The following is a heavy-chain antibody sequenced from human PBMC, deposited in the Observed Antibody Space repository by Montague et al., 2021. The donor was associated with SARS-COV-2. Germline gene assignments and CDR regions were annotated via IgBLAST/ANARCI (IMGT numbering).Heavy chain of an antibody. CDR2: IYYSGST. Sequence: SETLSLTCIVSGGSISSSSYHWGWIRQPPGKGLEWIGTIYYSGSTYYNPSFKSRVTMSLDTSKNLFSLNLSSMTAADTAVYYCARDGADYSFAYYHEMDVWGQGIAVTVSS. CDR3: ARDGADYSFAYYHEMDV. V-gene: IGHV4-39*07. D-gene: IGHD5-12*01. J-gene: IGHJ6*02. CDR1: GGSISSSSYH.